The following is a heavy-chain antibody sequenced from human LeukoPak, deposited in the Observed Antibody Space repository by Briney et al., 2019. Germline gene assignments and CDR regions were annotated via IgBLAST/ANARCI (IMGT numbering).Heavy chain of an antibody. CDR2: INPNSGGT. J-gene: IGHJ5*02. V-gene: IGHV1-2*02. Sequence: GASVKLSCKASGYTFTGYDMHWVRQAPGQGLEWMSWINPNSGGTNYADTVQGRFTMSRDNAKSTVYLELSRLRSDDTAVYYCARGNEVVVPAAAAGGWFDPWGQGTLVTVSS. CDR1: GYTFTGYD. D-gene: IGHD2-2*01. CDR3: ARGNEVVVPAAAAGGWFDP.